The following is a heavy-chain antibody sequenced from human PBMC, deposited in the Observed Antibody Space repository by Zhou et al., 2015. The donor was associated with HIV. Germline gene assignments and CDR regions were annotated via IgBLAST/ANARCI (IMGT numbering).Heavy chain of an antibody. CDR2: IIPIFGTA. J-gene: IGHJ6*02. V-gene: IGHV1-69*12. CDR1: GGTFSSYA. D-gene: IGHD2-2*02. Sequence: QVQLVQSGAEVKKPGSSVKVSCKASGGTFSSYAISWVRQAPGQGLEWMGGIIPIFGTANYAQKFQGRVTITADESTSTAYMELSSLRSEDTAVYYCARAREDCSSTSCYTWMEDYYYYGMDVWGQGTTVTVSS. CDR3: ARAREDCSSTSCYTWMEDYYYYGMDV.